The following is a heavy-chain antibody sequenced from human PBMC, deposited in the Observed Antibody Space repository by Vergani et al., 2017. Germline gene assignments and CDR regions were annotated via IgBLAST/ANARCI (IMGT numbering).Heavy chain of an antibody. Sequence: EVQLVESGGGLVKPGGSLRLSCAASGFTFSSYSMNWVRQAPGKGLEWVASISSSSSYIYYADSVKGRFTISRDNAKNSLYLQMTSLRAEDTAVDYCAREVAARPLDYWGQGTLVTVSS. CDR1: GFTFSSYS. D-gene: IGHD6-6*01. V-gene: IGHV3-21*01. CDR3: AREVAARPLDY. J-gene: IGHJ4*02. CDR2: ISSSSSYI.